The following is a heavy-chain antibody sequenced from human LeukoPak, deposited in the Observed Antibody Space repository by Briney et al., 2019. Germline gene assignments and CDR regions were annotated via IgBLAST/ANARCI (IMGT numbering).Heavy chain of an antibody. CDR3: ARAIDYGDYYFDY. J-gene: IGHJ4*02. CDR2: IYYSGST. CDR1: GGSISSSSYY. Sequence: SETLSLTCTVSGGSISSSSYYWGWIRQPPGKGLEWIGSIYYSGSTYYNPSLKSRVTISVDTSKNQFSLKLSSVTAADTAVYYCARAIDYGDYYFDYWGQGTLVTVSS. V-gene: IGHV4-39*07. D-gene: IGHD4-17*01.